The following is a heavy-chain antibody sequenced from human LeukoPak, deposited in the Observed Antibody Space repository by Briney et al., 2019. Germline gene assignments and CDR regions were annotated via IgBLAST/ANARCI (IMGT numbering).Heavy chain of an antibody. Sequence: GGSLRLSCAASGFTFSSYWMSWVRQAPGKGLEWVANIKQDGSEKYYVDSVKGRFTIPRDNAKNSLYLQMSSLRAEDTAVYYCARDTYDSSGYYAHLDYWGQGTLVTVSS. V-gene: IGHV3-7*01. CDR1: GFTFSSYW. D-gene: IGHD3-22*01. J-gene: IGHJ4*02. CDR2: IKQDGSEK. CDR3: ARDTYDSSGYYAHLDY.